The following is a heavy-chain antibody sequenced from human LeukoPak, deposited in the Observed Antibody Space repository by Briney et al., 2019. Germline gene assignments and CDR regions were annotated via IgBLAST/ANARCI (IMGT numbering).Heavy chain of an antibody. J-gene: IGHJ4*02. D-gene: IGHD3-3*01. CDR2: INPNSGGT. CDR1: GYTFTGYY. Sequence: ASVKVSCKASGYTFTGYYMHWVRQAPGQGLEWMGRINPNSGGTNYAQKFQGRITMTRDTSIGTAYMELSRLRSDDTAVYYCARDKTIFGVVTLYYRGQGTLVTVSS. CDR3: ARDKTIFGVVTLYY. V-gene: IGHV1-2*06.